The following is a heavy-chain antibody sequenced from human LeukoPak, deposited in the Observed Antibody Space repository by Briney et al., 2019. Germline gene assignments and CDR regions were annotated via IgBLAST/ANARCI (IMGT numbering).Heavy chain of an antibody. Sequence: GGSLRLSCAASGFTFSAYAMSWVRQAPGKGLEWVSSISDSAGSTYYAASVTGRFTISRDSSRTTLYLQVNSLRAEDTAIYYCAKQSAGVTTGYFDYWGQGTLVTVSS. CDR1: GFTFSAYA. CDR3: AKQSAGVTTGYFDY. V-gene: IGHV3-23*01. J-gene: IGHJ4*02. CDR2: ISDSAGST. D-gene: IGHD1-26*01.